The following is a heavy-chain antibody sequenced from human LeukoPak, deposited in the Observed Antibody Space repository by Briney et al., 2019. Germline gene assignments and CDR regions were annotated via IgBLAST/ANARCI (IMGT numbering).Heavy chain of an antibody. D-gene: IGHD3-22*01. V-gene: IGHV4-61*05. CDR2: IYYTGST. Sequence: SETLSLTCTVSGGSISSSRYYWGWIRQPPGKGLEWIGCIYYTGSTNYSPSLKSRVTMSVDTSKNQFSLKLSSVTAADTAVYYCARAMGVITHFDSWGQGTLVTVSS. CDR1: GGSISSSRYY. CDR3: ARAMGVITHFDS. J-gene: IGHJ4*02.